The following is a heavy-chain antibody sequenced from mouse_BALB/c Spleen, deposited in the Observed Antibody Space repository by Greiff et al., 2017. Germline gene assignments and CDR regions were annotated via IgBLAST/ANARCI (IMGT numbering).Heavy chain of an antibody. Sequence: ESGPGLVKPSQSLSLTCTVTGYSITSDYAWNWIRQFPGNKLEWMGYISYSGSTSYNPSLKSRISITRDTSKNQFFLQLNSVTTEDTATYYCARDMKGYFDVWGAGTTVTVSS. CDR3: ARDMKGYFDV. J-gene: IGHJ1*01. CDR2: ISYSGST. V-gene: IGHV3-2*02. CDR1: GYSITSDYA. D-gene: IGHD2-3*01.